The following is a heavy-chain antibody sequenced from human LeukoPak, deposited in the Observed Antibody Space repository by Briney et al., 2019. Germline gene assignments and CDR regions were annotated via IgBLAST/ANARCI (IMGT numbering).Heavy chain of an antibody. J-gene: IGHJ4*02. CDR1: GYTFTGYY. CDR2: INPNSGGT. Sequence: ASVKVSCKASGYTFTGYYMHWVRQAPGQGLEWMGWINPNSGGTNYAQKFQGWVTMTRDTSISTAYMELSRLRSDDTAVYYCAIGTSYDILTGPTPGFDYWGQGTLVTVSS. V-gene: IGHV1-2*04. D-gene: IGHD3-9*01. CDR3: AIGTSYDILTGPTPGFDY.